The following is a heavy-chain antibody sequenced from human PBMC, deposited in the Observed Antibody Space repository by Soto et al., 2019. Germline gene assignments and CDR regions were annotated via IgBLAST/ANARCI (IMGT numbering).Heavy chain of an antibody. Sequence: QVVLVESGGGVVRPGRSLRLTCAASGFTFSSYGMHWVRQAPGKGLEWVALISYDGGNTDYADSVKGRFTLSRDNSKDTLSLQMNSLRVEDTAVYYCAKDRISGYEYSFSYFYGMAVWGHGTTVTVSS. CDR2: ISYDGGNT. J-gene: IGHJ6*02. V-gene: IGHV3-30*18. CDR3: AKDRISGYEYSFSYFYGMAV. D-gene: IGHD5-12*01. CDR1: GFTFSSYG.